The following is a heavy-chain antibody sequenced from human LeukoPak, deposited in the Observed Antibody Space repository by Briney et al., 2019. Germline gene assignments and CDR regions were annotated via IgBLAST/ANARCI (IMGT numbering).Heavy chain of an antibody. CDR3: ARDQALGGQWLLGAFDI. J-gene: IGHJ3*02. CDR2: IYTSGSP. Sequence: SQTLSLTCTVSGGSISSGSYYWIWIRQPAGKGLEWIGRIYTSGSPNYNPSLKRRVTISVDTSKNQFSLKLSSVTAADTAVYYCARDQALGGQWLLGAFDIWGQGTMVTVSS. V-gene: IGHV4-61*02. CDR1: GGSISSGSYY. D-gene: IGHD6-19*01.